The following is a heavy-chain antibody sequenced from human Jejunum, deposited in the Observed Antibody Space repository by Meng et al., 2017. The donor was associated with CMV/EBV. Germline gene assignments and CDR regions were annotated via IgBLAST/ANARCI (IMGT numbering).Heavy chain of an antibody. CDR2: ISSANSYI. D-gene: IGHD3-3*01. V-gene: IGHV3-21*06. Sequence: GLTSGSYTMNGVRQAPGNGLEWVSSISSANSYIYYADSVRGRFTISRDNGKNSLYLQMNSLRAEDTAVYYCARSYDFWSGRSWFDPWGQGTLVTVSS. CDR3: ARSYDFWSGRSWFDP. J-gene: IGHJ5*02. CDR1: GLTSGSYT.